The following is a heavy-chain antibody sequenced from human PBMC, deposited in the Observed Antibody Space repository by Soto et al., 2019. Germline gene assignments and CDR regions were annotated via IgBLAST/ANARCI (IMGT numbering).Heavy chain of an antibody. CDR2: SRNKANSYST. Sequence: EVQLVESGGGLVQPGGSLRLSCAASGFTFSDHYMDWVRQTPGRGLEWVGRSRNKANSYSTEYAASVKGRFTISRDESKNSLFLQMNSLKTEDTAVYYCTRADTTSTCFDYWGQGTLVTVSS. CDR1: GFTFSDHY. J-gene: IGHJ4*02. D-gene: IGHD1-1*01. V-gene: IGHV3-72*01. CDR3: TRADTTSTCFDY.